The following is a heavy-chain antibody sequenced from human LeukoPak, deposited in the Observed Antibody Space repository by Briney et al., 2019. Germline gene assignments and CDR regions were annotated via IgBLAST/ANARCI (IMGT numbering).Heavy chain of an antibody. J-gene: IGHJ4*02. V-gene: IGHV1-2*02. CDR2: INPNSGGT. D-gene: IGHD2-2*02. CDR1: GYTFTGYY. Sequence: GASVTVSCTASGYTFTGYYMHWVRQAPGQGLEWMGWINPNSGGTNYAQKFQGRVTMTRDTSISTAYMELSRLRSDDTAVYYCARRYCSSTSCYKFDYWGQGTLVTVSS. CDR3: ARRYCSSTSCYKFDY.